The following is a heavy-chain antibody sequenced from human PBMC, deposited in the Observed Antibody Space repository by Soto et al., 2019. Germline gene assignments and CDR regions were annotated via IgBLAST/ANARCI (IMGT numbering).Heavy chain of an antibody. Sequence: VGSLRLSCGASGFNFNTYAMYWVRQGPGKGLDWVAVIAYDGNSQYYADAVKGRFTISRDNSKNTVYLQMNSLRPEDTAFYYCAKERRSYGTPYYYYGMDVWGQGTTVTVSS. CDR3: AKERRSYGTPYYYYGMDV. CDR1: GFNFNTYA. D-gene: IGHD1-1*01. CDR2: IAYDGNSQ. J-gene: IGHJ6*02. V-gene: IGHV3-30-3*01.